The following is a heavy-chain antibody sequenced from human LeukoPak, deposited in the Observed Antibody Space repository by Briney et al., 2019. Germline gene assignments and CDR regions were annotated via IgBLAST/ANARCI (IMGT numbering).Heavy chain of an antibody. Sequence: GGSLRLSCAASGFTFSSYEMNWVRQAPGKGLEWVSYISRSGSTIYYADSVKGRFTISRDNAKNSLYLQMNSLRAEDTAVYYCARAFFYGSGSYSVSYFDYWGQGTLVTVSS. CDR1: GFTFSSYE. V-gene: IGHV3-48*03. CDR2: ISRSGSTI. J-gene: IGHJ4*02. D-gene: IGHD3-10*01. CDR3: ARAFFYGSGSYSVSYFDY.